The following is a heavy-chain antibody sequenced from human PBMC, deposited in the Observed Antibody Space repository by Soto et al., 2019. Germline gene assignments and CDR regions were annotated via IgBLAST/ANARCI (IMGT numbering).Heavy chain of an antibody. CDR2: INTAGTTT. CDR1: GFTFSTYA. Sequence: PGGSLRLSCAASGFTFSTYAMAWVRQAPGKGLVWVSRINTAGTTTTYADSVKGRFTISRDNAKNTLYLQMNSLRAEDTAVYYCTRVHMADDYWGQGTLVTVSS. V-gene: IGHV3-74*01. CDR3: TRVHMADDY. J-gene: IGHJ4*02.